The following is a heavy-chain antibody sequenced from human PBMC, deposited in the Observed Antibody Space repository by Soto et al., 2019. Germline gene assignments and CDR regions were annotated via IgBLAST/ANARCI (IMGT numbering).Heavy chain of an antibody. CDR2: IKTKPDDGTI. Sequence: PGGSLRLSCAASGLIFSDVWMTWVRQAPGKGLEWVGRIKTKPDDGTIDYAAPVRGRFTISRDDSKSTLYLQMTSLTPDDTGVYYCTTSNLGVDFWGPGTLVTVSS. V-gene: IGHV3-15*01. CDR1: GLIFSDVW. D-gene: IGHD1-1*01. J-gene: IGHJ4*02. CDR3: TTSNLGVDF.